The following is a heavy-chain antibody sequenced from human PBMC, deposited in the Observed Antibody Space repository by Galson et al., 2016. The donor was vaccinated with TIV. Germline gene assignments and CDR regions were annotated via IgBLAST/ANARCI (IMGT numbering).Heavy chain of an antibody. CDR3: ARRTHYDSSGYSDAFDI. D-gene: IGHD3-22*01. CDR1: GGSINSDLYY. CDR2: IYYTGST. V-gene: IGHV4-39*01. J-gene: IGHJ3*02. Sequence: LTCTVSGGSINSDLYYWAWIRQPPGKGLEWIATIYYTGSTYYNPSLKSRVSISMDTPKNQFSLRLSSVTAADTAVYYCARRTHYDSSGYSDAFDIWGQGTMVPVSS.